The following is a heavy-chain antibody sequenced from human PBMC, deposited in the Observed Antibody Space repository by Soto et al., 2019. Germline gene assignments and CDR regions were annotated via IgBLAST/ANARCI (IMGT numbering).Heavy chain of an antibody. CDR3: ARGHYQFYAMDV. Sequence: SETLSLTCSVSGASITGGGYFWTWVRQHLARGLEWIGYIYYSGHDHYNPSLESRVTISVDTSNNQFSLKLSSMTAADTAVYYCARGHYQFYAMDVWGHGTTVTVSS. V-gene: IGHV4-31*03. CDR1: GASITGGGYF. J-gene: IGHJ6*02. CDR2: IYYSGHD.